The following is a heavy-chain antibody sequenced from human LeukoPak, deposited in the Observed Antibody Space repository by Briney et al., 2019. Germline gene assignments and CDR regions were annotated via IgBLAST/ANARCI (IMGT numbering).Heavy chain of an antibody. J-gene: IGHJ4*02. Sequence: GASVKVSCKASGYTFTGYYMHWVRQAPGQGLEWMGWINPNSGGTNYAQKFQGRVTMTRDTSISTAYMELSRLRSDDTAVYYCARSRDSSGYYYLIWGQGTLVTVSS. CDR2: INPNSGGT. V-gene: IGHV1-2*02. CDR1: GYTFTGYY. CDR3: ARSRDSSGYYYLI. D-gene: IGHD3-22*01.